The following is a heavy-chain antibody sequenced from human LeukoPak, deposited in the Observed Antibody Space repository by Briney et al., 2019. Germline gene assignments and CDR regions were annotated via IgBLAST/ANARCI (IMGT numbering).Heavy chain of an antibody. CDR3: ARLGRDWSKRSLDY. D-gene: IGHD3-9*01. CDR2: IFYTGST. Sequence: PAETLSLTCTVAGGSIRTNDYYWGWIRQPPGKGLEWLASIFYTGSTYYNPSLKSRVTISVDTSNNQFFLKLNSVTAADTAVYYCARLGRDWSKRSLDYWGQGTLVTVPS. J-gene: IGHJ4*02. CDR1: GGSIRTNDYY. V-gene: IGHV4-39*07.